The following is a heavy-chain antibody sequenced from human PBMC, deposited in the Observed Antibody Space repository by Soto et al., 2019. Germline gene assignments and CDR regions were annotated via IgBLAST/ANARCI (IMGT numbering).Heavy chain of an antibody. Sequence: QVQLVPSGAEVQKPGSSVKVSCNASVGSFSSYAISWVRRAPGQGLEWVGGIMPIFGTANFAQKFQFRVTITADDSTSTAYMELSSLRIVDTALYYCDRESIMSNFDYWGQGTLDNVSS. CDR3: DRESIMSNFDY. CDR2: IMPIFGTA. V-gene: IGHV1-69*01. D-gene: IGHD3-16*01. CDR1: VGSFSSYA. J-gene: IGHJ4*02.